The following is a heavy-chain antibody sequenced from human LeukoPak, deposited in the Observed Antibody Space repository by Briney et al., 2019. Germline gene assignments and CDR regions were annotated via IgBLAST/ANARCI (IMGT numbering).Heavy chain of an antibody. CDR2: IYHTGST. CDR3: ASRKLGNDY. D-gene: IGHD7-27*01. V-gene: IGHV4-59*02. CDR1: GGTVSDYY. Sequence: PSETLSLTSTISGGTVSDYYWSWIRQFPGKGLEWIGYIYHTGSTSYSPSLKSRVTISADTSQNQFSLKLSSVTAADTAVYYCASRKLGNDYWGQGTLVTVSS. J-gene: IGHJ4*02.